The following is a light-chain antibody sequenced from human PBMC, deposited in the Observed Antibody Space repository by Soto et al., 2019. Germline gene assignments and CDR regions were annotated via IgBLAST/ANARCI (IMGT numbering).Light chain of an antibody. Sequence: DIQMTQSPSSLSASVGDRVTITYRASQSISSYLNWYQQKPGKAPKLLIYAASSLQSGVPPRFSSSGAGTDFTLTISSSQPKDIVNYYCQQSYSTPYTFGQGTKLEIK. CDR3: QQSYSTPYT. V-gene: IGKV1-39*01. CDR1: QSISSY. CDR2: AAS. J-gene: IGKJ2*01.